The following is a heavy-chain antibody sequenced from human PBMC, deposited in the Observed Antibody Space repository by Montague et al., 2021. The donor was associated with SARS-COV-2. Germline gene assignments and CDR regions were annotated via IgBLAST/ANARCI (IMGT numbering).Heavy chain of an antibody. J-gene: IGHJ6*02. D-gene: IGHD1-20*01. V-gene: IGHV4-39*07. CDR2: IYYSGST. CDR3: ARDQGYNWNYYYYYGMDV. Sequence: SETLSLTCTVPGGSISSSSYYWGWIRQPPGKGLEWIGSIYYSGSTYYNPSLKSRVTISVDTSKNQFSLKLSSVTAADTAVYYCARDQGYNWNYYYYYGMDVWGQGTTATVPS. CDR1: GGSISSSSYY.